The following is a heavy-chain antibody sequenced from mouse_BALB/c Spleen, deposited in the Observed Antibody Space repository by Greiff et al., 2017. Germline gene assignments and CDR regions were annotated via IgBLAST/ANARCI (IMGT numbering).Heavy chain of an antibody. Sequence: VKLVESGPGLVAPSQSLSITCTVSGFSLTSYDISWIRQPPGKGLEWLGVIWTGGGTNYNSAFMSRLSISKDNSKSQVFLKMNSLQTDDTAIYYCVRDRGMITTGYFDYWGQGTTLTVSS. CDR1: GFSLTSYD. D-gene: IGHD2-4*01. J-gene: IGHJ2*01. CDR2: IWTGGGT. CDR3: VRDRGMITTGYFDY. V-gene: IGHV2-9-2*01.